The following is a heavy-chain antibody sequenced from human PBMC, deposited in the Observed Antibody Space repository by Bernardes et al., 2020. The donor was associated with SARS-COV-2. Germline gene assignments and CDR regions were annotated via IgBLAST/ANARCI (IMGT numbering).Heavy chain of an antibody. D-gene: IGHD6-6*01. V-gene: IGHV3-48*03. J-gene: IGHJ4*02. CDR1: GFTFSSYE. Sequence: GSLRLSCAASGFTFSSYEMNWVRQAPGKGLEWVSYISSSGSTIYYADSVKGRFTISRDNAKNSLYLQMNSLRAEDTAVYYCARYSSIAARQALDYWGQGTLVTVSS. CDR3: ARYSSIAARQALDY. CDR2: ISSSGSTI.